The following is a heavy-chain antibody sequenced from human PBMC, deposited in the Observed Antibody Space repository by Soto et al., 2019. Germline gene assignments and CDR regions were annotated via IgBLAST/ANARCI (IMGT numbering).Heavy chain of an antibody. J-gene: IGHJ6*02. CDR1: GGTFTDLG. CDR3: ARPSSSSGYYYYYGMDV. V-gene: IGHV1-69*13. D-gene: IGHD6-6*01. Sequence: SVKVSCKASGGTFTDLGLHWVRQAPGQGLEWMGGIIPIFGTPNYAQKFQGRVIITADEFTSTAHMELSSLRSEDTAVYYCARPSSSSGYYYYYGMDVWGQGTTVTVSS. CDR2: IIPIFGTP.